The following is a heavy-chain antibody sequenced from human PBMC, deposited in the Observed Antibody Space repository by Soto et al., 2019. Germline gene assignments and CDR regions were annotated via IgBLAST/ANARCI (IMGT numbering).Heavy chain of an antibody. Sequence: LTCTVSGGSISSSSYYWGWIRQPPGKGLEWIGSIYYSGSTYYNPSLKSRVTISVDTSKNQFSLKLSSVTAADTAVYYCARQQTSGWFDPWGQGTLVTVSS. CDR3: ARQQTSGWFDP. CDR1: GGSISSSSYY. CDR2: IYYSGST. J-gene: IGHJ5*02. V-gene: IGHV4-39*01.